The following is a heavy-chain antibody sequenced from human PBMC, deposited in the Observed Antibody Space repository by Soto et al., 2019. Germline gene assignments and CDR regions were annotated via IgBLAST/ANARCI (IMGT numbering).Heavy chain of an antibody. CDR3: ARDSKGAEGFDP. Sequence: QVQLVQSGAEVKKPGASVKVSCKASGYTFSTYGFSWVRQAPGQGLEWMGCIGADNGDTNYSQYFQGRVTMTTDTSTTTSSMELRSLTSDDPAVYFCARDSKGAEGFDPWGQGTLVTVSS. CDR2: IGADNGDT. J-gene: IGHJ5*02. D-gene: IGHD3-9*01. CDR1: GYTFSTYG. V-gene: IGHV1-18*01.